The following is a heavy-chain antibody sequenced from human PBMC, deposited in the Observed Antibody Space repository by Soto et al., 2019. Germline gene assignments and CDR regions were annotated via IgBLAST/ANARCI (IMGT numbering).Heavy chain of an antibody. Sequence: ENLSLTCTVSGGSISRYYWSWIRQPPGKGLEWIGYIYYSGSTNYNPSLKSRVTISVDTSKNQFSLKLSSVTAADTAVYYCTRGRIQVWYTFAYWGQGTLVTVS. V-gene: IGHV4-59*01. CDR1: GGSISRYY. CDR2: IYYSGST. CDR3: TRGRIQVWYTFAY. J-gene: IGHJ4*02. D-gene: IGHD5-18*01.